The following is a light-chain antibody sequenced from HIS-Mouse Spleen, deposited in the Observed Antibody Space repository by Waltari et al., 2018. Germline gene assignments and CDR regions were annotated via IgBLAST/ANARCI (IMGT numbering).Light chain of an antibody. J-gene: IGKJ1*01. V-gene: IGKV2-29*03. CDR3: VQGTHVPCT. CDR1: QSLLHSDVKTY. Sequence: DIVMTQTPLSLSVTPGQPASISCKSSQSLLHSDVKTYLYWYLQKPGQSPQLLIYEVSRWFSGGPDRFSGSGSGPDFTLKVSRVEAVDVGVYYRVQGTHVPCTFGQGTKVEIE. CDR2: EVS.